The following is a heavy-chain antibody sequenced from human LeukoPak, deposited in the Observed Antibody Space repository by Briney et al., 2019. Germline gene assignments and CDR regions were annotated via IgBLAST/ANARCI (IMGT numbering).Heavy chain of an antibody. CDR3: ASRFFDWFRMKWFDP. V-gene: IGHV4-39*01. CDR1: GGSISSSSYY. CDR2: IVYSGST. J-gene: IGHJ5*02. Sequence: SETLSLTCTVSGGSISSSSYYWGWIRQPLGKGLEWIGSIVYSGSTYYNPSLKSRVTISADTSENQFSLKLSSVTAADTAVYYCASRFFDWFRMKWFDPWGQGTLVTVSS. D-gene: IGHD3-9*01.